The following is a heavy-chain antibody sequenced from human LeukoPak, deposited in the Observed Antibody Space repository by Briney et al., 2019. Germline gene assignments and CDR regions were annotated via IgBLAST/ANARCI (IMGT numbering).Heavy chain of an antibody. CDR2: ISYAGSNK. D-gene: IGHD1-26*01. V-gene: IGHV3-30*18. CDR3: AKELGDPDY. CDR1: GFTFSSYG. J-gene: IGHJ4*02. Sequence: GRSLRLSCAASGFTFSSYGMHWVRQAPGKGLEWVAVISYAGSNKYYAESVKGRFTISRDNSKNTVYLQMNSLRAEDTAVYYCAKELGDPDYWGQGTLVTVSS.